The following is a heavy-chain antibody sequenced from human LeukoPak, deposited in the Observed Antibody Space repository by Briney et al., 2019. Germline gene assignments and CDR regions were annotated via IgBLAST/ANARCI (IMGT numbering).Heavy chain of an antibody. CDR2: TIPIFGTA. CDR3: ARDLRSRVGSSTSGRYYYYYMDV. V-gene: IGHV1-69*13. Sequence: ASVKVSCKASGGTFSSYAISWLRQAPGQGLEWMGGTIPIFGTANYAQKFQGRVTITANESTSTAYMELSSLRSEDTAVYSCARDLRSRVGSSTSGRYYYYYMDVWGKGTTVTVSS. D-gene: IGHD2-2*01. J-gene: IGHJ6*03. CDR1: GGTFSSYA.